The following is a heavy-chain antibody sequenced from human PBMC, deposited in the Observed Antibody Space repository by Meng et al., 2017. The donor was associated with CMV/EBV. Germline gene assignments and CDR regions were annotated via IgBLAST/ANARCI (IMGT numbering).Heavy chain of an antibody. CDR3: ARGGLYYYDSSGHFDY. CDR1: CGSLSSYY. Sequence: VLLLGSVQGLGKPPETLSLTCTVSCGSLSSYYWIWIRQPAGKGLEWIWRIYTSGSTNYNPSLKSRVTMSVDTSKNQFSLKLSSVTAADTAVYYCARGGLYYYDSSGHFDYWGQGTLVTVSS. D-gene: IGHD3-22*01. CDR2: IYTSGST. J-gene: IGHJ4*02. V-gene: IGHV4-4*07.